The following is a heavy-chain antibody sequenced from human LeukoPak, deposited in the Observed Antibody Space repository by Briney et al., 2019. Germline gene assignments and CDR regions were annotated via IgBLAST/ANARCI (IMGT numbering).Heavy chain of an antibody. D-gene: IGHD2-21*01. J-gene: IGHJ5*02. CDR2: TYYRSKWYN. CDR3: ARDPFVDSDWFDP. V-gene: IGHV6-1*01. Sequence: SQTLSLTCAISGDSVSSKNAACNWIRQSPSRGLEWLGRTYYRSKWYNDYAVSVKSRITINPDTSKNQFSLQLNSVTPEDTAVYYCARDPFVDSDWFDPWGQGTLVTVSS. CDR1: GDSVSSKNAA.